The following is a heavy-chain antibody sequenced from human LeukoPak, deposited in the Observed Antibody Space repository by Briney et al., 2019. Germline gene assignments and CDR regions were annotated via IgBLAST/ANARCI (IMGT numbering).Heavy chain of an antibody. CDR2: ISDDGSNK. CDR3: ARESTPDDYGDLHFDY. D-gene: IGHD4-17*01. V-gene: IGHV3-30-3*01. J-gene: IGHJ4*02. CDR1: GFTFSSYA. Sequence: GRSLRLSCAASGFTFSSYAMHWVRQAPGKGLEWVAVISDDGSNKYYADSVKGRFTISRDNSKNTLYLQMNSLRAEDTAVYYCARESTPDDYGDLHFDYWGQGTLVTVSS.